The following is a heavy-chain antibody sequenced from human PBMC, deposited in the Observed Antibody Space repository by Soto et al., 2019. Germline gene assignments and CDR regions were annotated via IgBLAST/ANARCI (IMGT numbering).Heavy chain of an antibody. CDR3: ARGQEGAFDI. CDR2: INHSGST. V-gene: IGHV4-34*01. J-gene: IGHJ3*02. CDR1: GGSFSGYY. Sequence: PSETLSLTCAVYGGSFSGYYWSWIRQPPGKGLEWIGEINHSGSTNYNPSLKSRVTISVDTSKNQFSLKLSSVTAADTAVYYCARGQEGAFDIWGQGTMVTVSS.